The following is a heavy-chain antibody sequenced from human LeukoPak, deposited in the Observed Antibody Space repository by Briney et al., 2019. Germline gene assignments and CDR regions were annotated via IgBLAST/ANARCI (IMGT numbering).Heavy chain of an antibody. D-gene: IGHD2-21*02. Sequence: SETLSLTCTVSDGSISSNYWSWIRQPPGKGLEWIGFIHYSGSANYNLSLKSRVSISVDTSNNQFSLKLTSVTAADTAVYYCARLGRLGVVTASSYCHGMDVWGQGTTVTVSS. CDR2: IHYSGSA. CDR3: ARLGRLGVVTASSYCHGMDV. J-gene: IGHJ6*02. V-gene: IGHV4-59*08. CDR1: DGSISSNY.